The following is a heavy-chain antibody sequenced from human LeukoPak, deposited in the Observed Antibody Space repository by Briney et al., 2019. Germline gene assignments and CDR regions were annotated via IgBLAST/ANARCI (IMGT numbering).Heavy chain of an antibody. J-gene: IGHJ3*02. CDR1: GFTFSSYE. CDR2: ISSSGSTI. D-gene: IGHD5-24*01. V-gene: IGHV3-48*03. CDR3: ARGGPQDGRGAFDI. Sequence: GGSLRLSCAASGFTFSSYEMNWVRQAPGKGLEWVSYISSSGSTIYYADSVKSRLTISRDNAKNSLYLQMNSLRAEDTAVYYCARGGPQDGRGAFDIWAKGQWSPSLQ.